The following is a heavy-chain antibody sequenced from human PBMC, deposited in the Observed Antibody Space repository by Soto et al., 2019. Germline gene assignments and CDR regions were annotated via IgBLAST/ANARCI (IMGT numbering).Heavy chain of an antibody. CDR2: INLSGTT. CDR3: SRELFGGYSPAAY. Sequence: QVQLQESGPGLVKPSGTLSLTCAVSGGSVSATNWWSWIRQPPGKGLEWIGEINLSGTTNYNPSLKRRVTMSIDQSQNEVSLTLTAVTAADTAVYYCSRELFGGYSPAAYRGQGTLVTVSS. V-gene: IGHV4-4*02. D-gene: IGHD2-15*01. CDR1: GGSVSATNW. J-gene: IGHJ4*02.